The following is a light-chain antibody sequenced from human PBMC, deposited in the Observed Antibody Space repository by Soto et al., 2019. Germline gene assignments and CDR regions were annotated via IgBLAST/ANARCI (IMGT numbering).Light chain of an antibody. J-gene: IGLJ1*01. CDR3: SSFTSSSTYV. Sequence: SVLTQPPSVSGSPGQSVAISCTGTSSDVGSYNRVAWYQQPPGTAPKLMIYEVSNRPSGVPDRFSGSKSGNTASLTISGLQAEDEADYCSSFTSSSTYVFGTGTKVTVL. CDR1: SSDVGSYNR. V-gene: IGLV2-18*02. CDR2: EVS.